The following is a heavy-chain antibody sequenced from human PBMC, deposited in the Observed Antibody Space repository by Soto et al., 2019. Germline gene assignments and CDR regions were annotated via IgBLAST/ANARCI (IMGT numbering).Heavy chain of an antibody. Sequence: EVQLVQSGAEVKKPGESLRISCKGSGYIFNNNCITWVRQMPGKGLEYMGRINPSDSYSLYDPSFQGHVTISADKSITTAYLEWSSLQASDTAMYYCARGSGWTDYWGQGTLVTVSS. V-gene: IGHV5-10-1*03. CDR1: GYIFNNNC. D-gene: IGHD6-19*01. CDR2: INPSDSYS. CDR3: ARGSGWTDY. J-gene: IGHJ4*02.